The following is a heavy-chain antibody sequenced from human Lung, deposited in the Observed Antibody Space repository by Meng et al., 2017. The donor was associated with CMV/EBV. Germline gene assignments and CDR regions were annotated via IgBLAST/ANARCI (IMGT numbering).Heavy chain of an antibody. J-gene: IGHJ6*02. CDR3: AKDRRNCSSTSCYGESGYYGMDV. D-gene: IGHD2-2*01. CDR2: IRWNYLNI. V-gene: IGHV3-9*01. Sequence: GGSLRLXCAASGFTFGDYAMHWVRHVPGKGLEWVPGIRWNYLNIGYAGSVKGRFTISRDNAKNSLYLQMISLRAEDTALYYCAKDRRNCSSTSCYGESGYYGMDVWXQGTXVTVSS. CDR1: GFTFGDYA.